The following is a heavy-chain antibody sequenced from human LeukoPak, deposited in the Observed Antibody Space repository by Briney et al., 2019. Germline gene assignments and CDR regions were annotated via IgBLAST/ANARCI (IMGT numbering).Heavy chain of an antibody. D-gene: IGHD6-6*01. CDR2: INHSGST. V-gene: IGHV4-34*01. Sequence: SETPSLTCAVYGGSFSGYYWSWIRQPPGKGLEWIGEINHSGSTNYNPSLKSRVTISVDTSKNQFSLKLSSVTAADTAVYYCARKFIAARPFDYWGQGTLVTVSS. J-gene: IGHJ4*02. CDR3: ARKFIAARPFDY. CDR1: GGSFSGYY.